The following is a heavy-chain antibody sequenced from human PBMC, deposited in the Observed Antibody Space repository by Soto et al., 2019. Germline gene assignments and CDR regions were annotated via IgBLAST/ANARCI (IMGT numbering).Heavy chain of an antibody. CDR1: GSTITAYG. D-gene: IGHD6-13*01. V-gene: IGHV1-18*01. CDR3: ARSSIAAAGPFDY. Sequence: QVQLVQSGDEVKQPGASVKVSCKASGSTITAYGISWVRQAPGQGLEWMAWISSHNGNTYYAQNLQCRVTMTTDTSTSTAYMELRSLRSDDTAVYYCARSSIAAAGPFDYWGQGALVTVSS. J-gene: IGHJ4*02. CDR2: ISSHNGNT.